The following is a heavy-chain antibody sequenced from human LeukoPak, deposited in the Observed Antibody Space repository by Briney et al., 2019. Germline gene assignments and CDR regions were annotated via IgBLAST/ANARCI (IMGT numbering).Heavy chain of an antibody. CDR1: GGFITSSNSH. D-gene: IGHD1-14*01. J-gene: IGHJ5*02. Sequence: SETLSLTCIVSGGFITSSNSHWGWIRQPPGKGLEWVGTIYYSGSTYYNPSLKSRVTISVDTSKNQFSLKLSSVTAADTAVYYCAREISKTGNWFDPWGQGTLVTVSS. CDR3: AREISKTGNWFDP. V-gene: IGHV4-39*07. CDR2: IYYSGST.